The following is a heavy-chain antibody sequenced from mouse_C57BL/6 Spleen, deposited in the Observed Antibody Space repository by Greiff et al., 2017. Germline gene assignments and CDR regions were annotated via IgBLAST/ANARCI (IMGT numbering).Heavy chain of an antibody. D-gene: IGHD2-3*01. Sequence: QVQLQQPGAELVMPGASVKLSCKASGYTFTSYWMHWVKQRPGQGLEWIGEIDPSDSYTNYNQKFKGKSTLTVDKSSSTAYMQLSSLTSEDSAVXYCARRSDGYYPYYFDYWGLGTTLTVSS. CDR2: IDPSDSYT. J-gene: IGHJ2*01. CDR1: GYTFTSYW. CDR3: ARRSDGYYPYYFDY. V-gene: IGHV1-69*01.